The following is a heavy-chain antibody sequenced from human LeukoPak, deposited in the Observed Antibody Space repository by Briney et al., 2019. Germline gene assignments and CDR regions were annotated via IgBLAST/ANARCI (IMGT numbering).Heavy chain of an antibody. CDR2: INHSGST. CDR3: ARVFDFWSGYKDAFDI. V-gene: IGHV4-34*01. J-gene: IGHJ3*02. Sequence: SETLSLTCAVYGGSFSGYYWSWIRQPPGKGLEWIGEINHSGSTNYNPSLKSRVTISVDTSKNQFSLKLSSVTAADTAVYYCARVFDFWSGYKDAFDIWGRGTMVTVSS. CDR1: GGSFSGYY. D-gene: IGHD3-3*01.